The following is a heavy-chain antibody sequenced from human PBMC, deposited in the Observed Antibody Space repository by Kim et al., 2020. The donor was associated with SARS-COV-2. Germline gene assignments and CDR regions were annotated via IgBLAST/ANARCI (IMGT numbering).Heavy chain of an antibody. CDR3: ATDTPQVGGGEFED. V-gene: IGHV3-15*01. D-gene: IGHD1-26*01. Sequence: GGSLRLSCAASGFTFNGAWMNWVRKAPGKGLEWVGLIKTKKGGKSHYAAPVKGRFTISRDDSKNTIYLQMNSLMTEDTAMYYCATDTPQVGGGEFEDWGQGTLVTVSS. CDR1: GFTFNGAW. J-gene: IGHJ4*02. CDR2: IKTKKGGKS.